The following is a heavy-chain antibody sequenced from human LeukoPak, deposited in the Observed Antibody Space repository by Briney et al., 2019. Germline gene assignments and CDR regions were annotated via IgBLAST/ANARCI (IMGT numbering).Heavy chain of an antibody. J-gene: IGHJ4*02. CDR2: IIPIFGTA. V-gene: IGHV1-69*01. CDR1: GGTFSSYA. Sequence: SVKVSCKASGGTFSSYAISWVRQAPGQGLEWMGGIIPIFGTANYAQKFRGRVTITADESTSTAYMELSSLRSEDTAVYYCARDLGSGGVFDYWGQGTLVTVSS. CDR3: ARDLGSGGVFDY. D-gene: IGHD3-10*01.